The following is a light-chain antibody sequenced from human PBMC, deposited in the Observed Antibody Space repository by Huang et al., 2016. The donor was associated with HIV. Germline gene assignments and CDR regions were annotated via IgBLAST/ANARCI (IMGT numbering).Light chain of an antibody. J-gene: IGKJ2*01. CDR2: AAS. V-gene: IGKV1-39*01. CDR3: QQSYSTPYT. Sequence: DIQMTQSPSSLSASVGDRVTIPCRASQGIMSYVSWYQQRPGRAPRLLISAASRLQGGVASRFSGTGSGTEFTLTISSLQPEDFATYYCQQSYSTPYTFGQGTELEIK. CDR1: QGIMSY.